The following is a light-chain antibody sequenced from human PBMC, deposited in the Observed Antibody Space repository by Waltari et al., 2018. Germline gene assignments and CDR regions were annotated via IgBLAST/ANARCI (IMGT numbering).Light chain of an antibody. CDR3: YSTDSSNDHSGV. V-gene: IGLV3-10*01. CDR1: ALTKKY. Sequence: SYDLTQPTSVSVSPGQTARITGSGDALTKKYASWHQQKSGQAPALVLYEYRKRPSGIPERFSGSSSGTVATLTISGAQVEDEGDYYCYSTDSSNDHSGVFGGGTKLTVL. CDR2: EYR. J-gene: IGLJ2*01.